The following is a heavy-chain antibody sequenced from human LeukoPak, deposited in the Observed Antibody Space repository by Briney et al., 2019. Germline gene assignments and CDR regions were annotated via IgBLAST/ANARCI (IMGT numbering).Heavy chain of an antibody. Sequence: GGSLRLSCAASGFTFSSYEINWVRQAPGKGREWLSYISSSGSTVHYADSVRGRFTISRDNAKNSLYVQMNSLRAEDTAIYYCARANLDAFDIWGQGTMVTVSS. CDR1: GFTFSSYE. V-gene: IGHV3-48*03. CDR3: ARANLDAFDI. CDR2: ISSSGSTV. J-gene: IGHJ3*02.